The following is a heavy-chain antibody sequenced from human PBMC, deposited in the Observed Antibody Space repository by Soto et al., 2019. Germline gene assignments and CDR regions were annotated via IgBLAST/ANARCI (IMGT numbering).Heavy chain of an antibody. Sequence: EVQLVESGGGLVQPGRSLRLSCAASGFTFDDYAMHWVRQAPGKGLEWVSGISWNSGSIGYADSVKGRFTISRDNAKNSLYLQMNSLRAEDTALYYCAKVHYDYGDNGGFDYWGQGTLVTVSS. J-gene: IGHJ4*02. V-gene: IGHV3-9*01. CDR2: ISWNSGSI. D-gene: IGHD4-17*01. CDR3: AKVHYDYGDNGGFDY. CDR1: GFTFDDYA.